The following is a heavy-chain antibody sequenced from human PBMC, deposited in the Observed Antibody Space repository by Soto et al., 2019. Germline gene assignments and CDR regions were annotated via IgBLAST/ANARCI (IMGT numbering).Heavy chain of an antibody. Sequence: ASVKVSCKASGYTFTSYGISWVRQAPGQGLEWMGWISAHNGNTKYEQKLQGRVTMTTDTSTSTAYMELRSLRSDDTAVYYCARGLAAAGTGFDPWGQGTLVTVS. CDR3: ARGLAAAGTGFDP. D-gene: IGHD6-13*01. V-gene: IGHV1-18*01. CDR2: ISAHNGNT. J-gene: IGHJ5*02. CDR1: GYTFTSYG.